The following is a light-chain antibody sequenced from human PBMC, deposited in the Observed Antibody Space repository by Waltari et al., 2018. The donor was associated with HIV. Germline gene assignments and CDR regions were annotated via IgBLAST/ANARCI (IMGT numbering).Light chain of an antibody. Sequence: EIVMTQSPATLSASPGERATLSCRASQDISSNLAWYQQKPGQVPRLLIYGASTRATDIPVRFSGSGSGTEFTLTISSLQSEDFAVYYCQQYNKWPPWTFGQGTTVEIK. CDR2: GAS. CDR3: QQYNKWPPWT. J-gene: IGKJ1*01. CDR1: QDISSN. V-gene: IGKV3-15*01.